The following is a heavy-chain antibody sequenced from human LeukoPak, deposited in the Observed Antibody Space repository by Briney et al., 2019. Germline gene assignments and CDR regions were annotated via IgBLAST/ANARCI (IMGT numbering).Heavy chain of an antibody. Sequence: SETLSLTCSVSGGSVNSGAYYWSWIRQFPGRGLEWIGRIFFTGSTDYNPSLKSRLAISIDTSRDQFPLELSAVSAADTATYYCARDRASGMDFWGRGILVTVSS. CDR3: ARDRASGMDF. CDR2: IFFTGST. V-gene: IGHV4-31*03. D-gene: IGHD3-10*01. CDR1: GGSVNSGAYY. J-gene: IGHJ4*02.